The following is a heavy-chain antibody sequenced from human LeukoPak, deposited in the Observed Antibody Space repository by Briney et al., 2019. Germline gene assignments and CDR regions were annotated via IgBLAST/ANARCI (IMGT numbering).Heavy chain of an antibody. CDR1: GFTVSDYY. CDR3: ARGTGTNAYFDH. D-gene: IGHD1-1*01. Sequence: PGGSLRLSCAASGFTVSDYYMSWIRQAPGKGLEWVSYISSSSSYTKYGDSVKGRFTISRDNAKNSLYLQVNSLRAEDTAVYYCARGTGTNAYFDHWGQGTLVTVSS. V-gene: IGHV3-11*06. CDR2: ISSSSSYT. J-gene: IGHJ4*02.